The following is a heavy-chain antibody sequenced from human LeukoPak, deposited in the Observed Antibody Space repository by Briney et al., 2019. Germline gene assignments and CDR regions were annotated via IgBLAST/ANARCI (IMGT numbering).Heavy chain of an antibody. J-gene: IGHJ3*02. CDR2: IYYSGST. V-gene: IGHV4-39*01. CDR3: ARHEPTRITMVRGVGLDAFDI. Sequence: SETLSLTCTVSGGSISSSSYYWGWIRQPPGKGLEWIGSIYYSGSTYYNPSLKSRVTISVDTSKNQLSLKLSSVTAADTAVYYCARHEPTRITMVRGVGLDAFDIWGQGTMVTVSS. D-gene: IGHD3-10*01. CDR1: GGSISSSSYY.